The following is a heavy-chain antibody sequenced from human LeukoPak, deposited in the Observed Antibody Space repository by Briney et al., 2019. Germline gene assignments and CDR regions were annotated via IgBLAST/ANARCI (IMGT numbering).Heavy chain of an antibody. D-gene: IGHD4-11*01. Sequence: SETLSLTCAVYGGSFSGYYWSWIRQPPGKGLEWIGEINHSGSTSYNPSLKSRVTISVDTSKNQFSLKLSSVTAADTAVYYCARGPYSNYVLAQYFDYWGQGTLVTVSS. CDR2: INHSGST. CDR1: GGSFSGYY. V-gene: IGHV4-34*01. CDR3: ARGPYSNYVLAQYFDY. J-gene: IGHJ4*02.